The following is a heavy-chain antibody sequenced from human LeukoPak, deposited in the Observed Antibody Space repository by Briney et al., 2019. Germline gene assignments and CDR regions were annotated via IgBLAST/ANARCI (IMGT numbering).Heavy chain of an antibody. CDR2: ISGSSSHI. V-gene: IGHV3-21*01. CDR3: VRIPNSANFPNWFDP. D-gene: IGHD4/OR15-4a*01. J-gene: IGHJ5*02. Sequence: GGSLRLSCAASGFTSSSYTINWVRQAPGKGLEWISSISGSSSHIYYADSVKGRFTISRDNAKDSLYLQMNSLRAEDTALYYCVRIPNSANFPNWFDPWGQGTLVTVSS. CDR1: GFTSSSYT.